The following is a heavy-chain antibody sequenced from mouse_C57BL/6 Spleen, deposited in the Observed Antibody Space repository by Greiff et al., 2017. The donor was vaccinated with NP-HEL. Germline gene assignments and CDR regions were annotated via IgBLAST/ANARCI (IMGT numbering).Heavy chain of an antibody. CDR3: AREGDSSGFLFAY. Sequence: VQLQQSGAELVRPGASVKLSCKASGYTFTDYYIYWVKQRPGQGLEWIARIYPGSGNTYYNDKFKGKATLTAEKSSSTAYMQLSSLTSEDSAVYFCAREGDSSGFLFAYWGQGTLVTVSA. J-gene: IGHJ3*01. CDR2: IYPGSGNT. D-gene: IGHD3-2*02. V-gene: IGHV1-76*01. CDR1: GYTFTDYY.